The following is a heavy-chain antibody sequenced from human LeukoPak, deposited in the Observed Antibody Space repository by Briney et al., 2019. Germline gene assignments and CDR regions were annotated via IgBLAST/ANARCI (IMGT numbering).Heavy chain of an antibody. Sequence: PSETLSLTCTVSGGSISSYYWSWIRQPPGKGLEWIGYIYYSGSTYYNPSLKSRVTISVDTSKNQFSLKLSSVTAADTAVYYCARASFVAAHFDYWGQGTLVTVSS. J-gene: IGHJ4*02. CDR2: IYYSGST. CDR1: GGSISSYY. D-gene: IGHD6-19*01. CDR3: ARASFVAAHFDY. V-gene: IGHV4-59*12.